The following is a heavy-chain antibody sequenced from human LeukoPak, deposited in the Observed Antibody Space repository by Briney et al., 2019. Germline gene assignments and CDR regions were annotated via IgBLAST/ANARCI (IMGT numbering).Heavy chain of an antibody. CDR3: TRGSSGRRDN. J-gene: IGHJ4*02. Sequence: ASVKVSCKASLYTFTSCDINWVRQGTGQGLEWMGWMNRNSGNTGYGQSFLGRITMTRDISIGTAYRELSNLTSDDTAIYYCTRGSSGRRDNWGQGTLVTVSA. CDR1: LYTFTSCD. D-gene: IGHD6-19*01. CDR2: MNRNSGNT. V-gene: IGHV1-8*01.